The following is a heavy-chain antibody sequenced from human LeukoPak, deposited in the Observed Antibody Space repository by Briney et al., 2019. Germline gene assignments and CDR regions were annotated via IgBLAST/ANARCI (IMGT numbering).Heavy chain of an antibody. CDR1: GYTFTGYY. CDR3: AEDRARVLGLCYFDY. D-gene: IGHD3-16*01. CDR2: INPNSGGT. V-gene: IGHV1-2*02. Sequence: GPSVKVSCKASGYTFTGYYMHWVRQAPGQGLEWMGWINPNSGGTNYAQKFQGRVTMTRDTSISTAYMELSRLRSDDTAVYYCAEDRARVLGLCYFDYWGQGTLVTVSS. J-gene: IGHJ4*02.